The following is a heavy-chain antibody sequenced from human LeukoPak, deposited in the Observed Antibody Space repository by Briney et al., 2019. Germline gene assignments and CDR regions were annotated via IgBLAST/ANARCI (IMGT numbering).Heavy chain of an antibody. Sequence: PSQTLSLTCAVSGGSISSGGYSWNWIRQPPGKGLEWIGYIYNSGSTSYNPSLKSRVTMSVDTSKNQFSLKLSSVTAADTAVYFCARPRLLFGSGPILVWGQGTLVTVSS. J-gene: IGHJ4*02. V-gene: IGHV4-30-4*07. CDR2: IYNSGST. D-gene: IGHD3-10*01. CDR3: ARPRLLFGSGPILV. CDR1: GGSISSGGYS.